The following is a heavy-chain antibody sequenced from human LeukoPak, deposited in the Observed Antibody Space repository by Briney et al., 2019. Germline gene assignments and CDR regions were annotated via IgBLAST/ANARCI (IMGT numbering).Heavy chain of an antibody. J-gene: IGHJ4*02. D-gene: IGHD6-19*01. Sequence: GASVKVSCKASGGTFISYAISWVRQAPGQGLEWMGGIIPIFGTANYAQKFQGRVTITADESTSTAYMELSSLRSEDTAVYYCARRASSGWGNPLDYWGQGTLVTVSS. CDR2: IIPIFGTA. CDR1: GGTFISYA. CDR3: ARRASSGWGNPLDY. V-gene: IGHV1-69*13.